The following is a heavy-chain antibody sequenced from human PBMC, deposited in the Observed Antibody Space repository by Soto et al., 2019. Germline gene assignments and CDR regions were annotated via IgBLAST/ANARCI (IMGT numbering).Heavy chain of an antibody. CDR3: ALLWFGELLWDDAFDI. CDR2: MNPNSGNT. CDR1: GYTFTSYD. Sequence: ASVKVSCKASGYTFTSYDINWVRQATGQGLEWMGWMNPNSGNTGYAQKFQGRVTMTRNTSISTAYMELSSLRSEDTAVYYCALLWFGELLWDDAFDIWGQGTMVTVSS. V-gene: IGHV1-8*01. D-gene: IGHD3-10*01. J-gene: IGHJ3*02.